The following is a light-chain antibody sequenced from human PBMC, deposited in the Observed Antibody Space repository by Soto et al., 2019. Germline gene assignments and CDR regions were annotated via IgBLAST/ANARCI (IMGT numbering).Light chain of an antibody. J-gene: IGKJ1*01. V-gene: IGKV3-15*01. CDR2: GAS. CDR3: QQYNNWPGT. CDR1: QSVSSN. Sequence: EIVMTQSPATLSVSPGERATLSCRASQSVSSNLAWYQQKPGQAPRLLIYGASTRATAVPARFSGSGSGTEFSLTISSLQSEDLAVYYCQQYNNWPGTFGQGTKVEIK.